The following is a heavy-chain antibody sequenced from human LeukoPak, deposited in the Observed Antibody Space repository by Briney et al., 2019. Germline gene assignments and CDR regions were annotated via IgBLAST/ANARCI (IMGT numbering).Heavy chain of an antibody. Sequence: GGSLRLSCAASGVSVSSNYMSWVRQAPGKGLEWVSIIYSGGNTYYADSVKGRFTISRDNSKNTVYLQMNSLRAEDTAVYYCAGAHYSSGWYEGAFDIWGQGTMVTVSS. CDR3: AGAHYSSGWYEGAFDI. CDR1: GVSVSSNY. V-gene: IGHV3-53*01. D-gene: IGHD6-19*01. J-gene: IGHJ3*02. CDR2: IYSGGNT.